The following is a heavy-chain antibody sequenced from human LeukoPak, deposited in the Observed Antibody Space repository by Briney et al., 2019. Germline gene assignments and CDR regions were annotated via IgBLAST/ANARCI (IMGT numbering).Heavy chain of an antibody. J-gene: IGHJ5*02. CDR2: IIPIFGTA. D-gene: IGHD5-18*01. CDR3: ARDYSVDTAMVTYWFDP. V-gene: IGHV1-69*13. Sequence: SVKVSCKASGGTFSSYAISWVRQAPGQGLEWMGGIIPIFGTANYAQKFQGRVTITADESTSTAYMELSSLRSEDTAVYYCARDYSVDTAMVTYWFDPWGQGTLVTVSS. CDR1: GGTFSSYA.